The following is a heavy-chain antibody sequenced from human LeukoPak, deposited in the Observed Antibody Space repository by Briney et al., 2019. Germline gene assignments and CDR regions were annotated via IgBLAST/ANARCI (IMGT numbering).Heavy chain of an antibody. CDR2: ISGSGGST. V-gene: IGHV3-23*01. D-gene: IGHD3-22*01. CDR1: GFTFSSYA. Sequence: GGSLRLTCAASGFTFSSYAMSRVRRAPGKGLEWVSAISGSGGSTYYADSVKGRFTISRDNSKNTLYLQMNSLRAEDTAVYYCANSPDYDSSAWGQGTLVTVSS. J-gene: IGHJ5*02. CDR3: ANSPDYDSSA.